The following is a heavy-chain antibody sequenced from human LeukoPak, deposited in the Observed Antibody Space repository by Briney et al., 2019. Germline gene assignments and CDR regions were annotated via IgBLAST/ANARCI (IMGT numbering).Heavy chain of an antibody. CDR3: ARATPASSGWSYYYYGMDV. J-gene: IGHJ6*02. CDR2: INPNSGGT. CDR1: GYTFTGYY. V-gene: IGHV1-2*02. Sequence: ASVKVCCKASGYTFTGYYMHWVRQAPGQGLEWMGWINPNSGGTNYAQKFQGRVTMTRDTSISTAYMELSRLRSDDTAVYYCARATPASSGWSYYYYGMDVWGQGTTVTVSS. D-gene: IGHD6-19*01.